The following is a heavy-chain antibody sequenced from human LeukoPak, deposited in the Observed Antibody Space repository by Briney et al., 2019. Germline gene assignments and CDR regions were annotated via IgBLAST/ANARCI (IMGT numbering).Heavy chain of an antibody. CDR3: ARGRLLWFGESIYGLDV. Sequence: ASVKVSCKASGYTFPGYYMHWVRQAPGQGLEWMGWINPNSDGTNYGQKFQGRVTMTRDTSISTAYMELSRLRSDDTAVYFCARGRLLWFGESIYGLDVWGQGTTVTVSS. D-gene: IGHD3-10*01. J-gene: IGHJ6*02. CDR1: GYTFPGYY. CDR2: INPNSDGT. V-gene: IGHV1-2*02.